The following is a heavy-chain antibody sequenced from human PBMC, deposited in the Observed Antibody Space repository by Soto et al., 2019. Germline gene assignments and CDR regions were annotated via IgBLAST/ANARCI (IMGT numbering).Heavy chain of an antibody. J-gene: IGHJ5*02. Sequence: GGSLRLSCAASGFTFSSYAMSWVRQAPGKGLEWVSAISGSGGSTYYADSVKGRFTISRDNSKNTLYLQMNSLRAEDTAVYYWAKWAGSSGWYWLNAWGQGTLVTVSS. V-gene: IGHV3-23*01. CDR1: GFTFSSYA. CDR3: AKWAGSSGWYWLNA. D-gene: IGHD6-19*01. CDR2: ISGSGGST.